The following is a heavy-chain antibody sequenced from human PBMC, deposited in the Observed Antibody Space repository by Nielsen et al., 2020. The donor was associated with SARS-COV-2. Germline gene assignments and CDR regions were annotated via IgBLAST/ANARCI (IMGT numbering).Heavy chain of an antibody. CDR1: GFTFSSYG. CDR3: ASDSNSYNYYYYYGMDV. CDR2: ISYDGSNK. D-gene: IGHD2-2*01. Sequence: GESLKISCAASGFTFSSYGMHWVRQAPGKGLEWVAVISYDGSNKYYADSVKGRFTISRDNSKNTLNLQMNSLRAEDTAVYYCASDSNSYNYYYYYGMDVWGQGTTVTASS. V-gene: IGHV3-30*03. J-gene: IGHJ6*02.